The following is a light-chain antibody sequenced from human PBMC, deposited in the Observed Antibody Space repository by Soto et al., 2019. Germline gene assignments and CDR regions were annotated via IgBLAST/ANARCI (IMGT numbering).Light chain of an antibody. V-gene: IGKV2-28*01. J-gene: IGKJ3*01. Sequence: DIVMTQSPLSLPVTPGEPASISCRSSQSLLHSNGYNYLDWYLQKPGQSPQLLIYLGSNRASGVPDRLSGSGSGTDFTLKISRVEAEDVGVYYCMQALQTPITFGRGTKVDIK. CDR1: QSLLHSNGYNY. CDR2: LGS. CDR3: MQALQTPIT.